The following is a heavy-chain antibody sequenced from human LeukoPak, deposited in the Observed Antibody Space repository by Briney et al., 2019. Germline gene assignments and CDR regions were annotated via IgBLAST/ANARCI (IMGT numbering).Heavy chain of an antibody. CDR1: GGSISSYY. Sequence: SDTLSLTCTVSGGSISSYYWSWIRQPPGKGLEWIGYIYYSGNTNHNPSLKSRVTISVDTSKNQFSLKLSSVTAADTAVYYCARESSRNAFDIWGQGTMVTVSS. CDR3: ARESSRNAFDI. V-gene: IGHV4-59*01. CDR2: IYYSGNT. J-gene: IGHJ3*02.